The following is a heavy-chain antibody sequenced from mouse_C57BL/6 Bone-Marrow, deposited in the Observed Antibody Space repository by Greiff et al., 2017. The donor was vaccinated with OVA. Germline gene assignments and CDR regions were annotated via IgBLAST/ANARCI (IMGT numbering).Heavy chain of an antibody. CDR3: ARRRKDMDY. V-gene: IGHV5-6*02. CDR1: GFTFSSYG. Sequence: EVKLMESGGDLVKPGGSLKLSCAASGFTFSSYGMSWVRQTPDKRLEWVATISSGGSYTYYADSVTGRFTISSDNAKNTLYLQMSSLKSEDTAMYYYARRRKDMDYWGQGTSVTVSS. CDR2: ISSGGSYT. J-gene: IGHJ4*01.